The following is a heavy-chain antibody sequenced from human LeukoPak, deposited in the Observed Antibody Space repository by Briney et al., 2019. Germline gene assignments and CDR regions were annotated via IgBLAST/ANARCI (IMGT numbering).Heavy chain of an antibody. D-gene: IGHD6-13*01. CDR2: IYYSGST. V-gene: IGHV4-59*01. J-gene: IGHJ1*01. CDR3: ARWGVAAAGMSSAEYFQH. Sequence: SETLSFTCTVSGGSISSYYWSWIRQPPGKGLEWIGYIYYSGSTNYNPSLKSRVTISVDTSKNQFSLKLSSVTAADTAVYYCARWGVAAAGMSSAEYFQHWGQGTLVTVSS. CDR1: GGSISSYY.